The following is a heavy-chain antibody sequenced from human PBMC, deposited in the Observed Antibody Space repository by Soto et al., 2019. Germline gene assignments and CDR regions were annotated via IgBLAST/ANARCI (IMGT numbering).Heavy chain of an antibody. J-gene: IGHJ6*02. Sequence: ASVKVSCKASGYTFTGYYMHWVRQAPGQGLEWMGWINPNSGGTNYAQKFQGWVTMTRDTSISTAYMELSRLRSDDTAVYYCARDVGITGTTDYYYYGMDVWGQGTTVTVSS. V-gene: IGHV1-2*04. CDR2: INPNSGGT. CDR1: GYTFTGYY. CDR3: ARDVGITGTTDYYYYGMDV. D-gene: IGHD1-7*01.